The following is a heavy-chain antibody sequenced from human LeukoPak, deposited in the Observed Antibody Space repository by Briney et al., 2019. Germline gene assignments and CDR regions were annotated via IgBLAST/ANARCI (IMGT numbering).Heavy chain of an antibody. V-gene: IGHV3-30*02. Sequence: PGGSLRLFCAASGFTFTSYGMHSVRQAPGKGLEWVSFIRYDGSNKYYADSVKGRFTISRDNSKNTLYLQMNRLTAEDTAAYESPKDRSIHVYYFDYWGQGTLVTVSS. J-gene: IGHJ4*02. CDR3: PKDRSIHVYYFDY. CDR1: GFTFTSYG. CDR2: IRYDGSNK. D-gene: IGHD2-2*01.